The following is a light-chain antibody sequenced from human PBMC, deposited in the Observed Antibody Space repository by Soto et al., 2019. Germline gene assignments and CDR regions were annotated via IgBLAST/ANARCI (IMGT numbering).Light chain of an antibody. V-gene: IGKV1-5*03. J-gene: IGKJ4*01. Sequence: DIQMTQSPSTLSASVGDRVTISCRASQSISSWLAWYQQKPGKAPKVLIYKASSLESGVPSSFSGSGSGTEFTLTISSLQPDDFATYYCQQANSFPLTFXGGTKVDIK. CDR3: QQANSFPLT. CDR1: QSISSW. CDR2: KAS.